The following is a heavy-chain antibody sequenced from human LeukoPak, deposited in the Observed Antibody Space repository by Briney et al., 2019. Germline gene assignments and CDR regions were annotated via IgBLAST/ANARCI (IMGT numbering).Heavy chain of an antibody. CDR1: GFTFSSYA. CDR2: ISGSGDNT. CDR3: AKTIVGVTNWFDP. D-gene: IGHD1-26*01. Sequence: QPGGSLRLSCAASGFTFSSYAMTWVRQAPGKGLEWVSSISGSGDNTYYADSVKGRFTVSRDNSKNTLYLQMNSLRAEDTAVYYCAKTIVGVTNWFDPWGQGTLVTVSS. J-gene: IGHJ5*02. V-gene: IGHV3-23*01.